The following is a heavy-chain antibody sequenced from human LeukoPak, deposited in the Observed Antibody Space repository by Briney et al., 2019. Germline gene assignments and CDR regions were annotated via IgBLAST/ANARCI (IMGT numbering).Heavy chain of an antibody. V-gene: IGHV3-30-3*02. CDR1: GFTFSSYA. J-gene: IGHJ4*02. D-gene: IGHD3-3*01. CDR2: ISYDGSNK. CDR3: AKLWGGYYGSETFDY. Sequence: GGSLRLSCAASGFTFSSYAMHWVRQAPVKGLEWVAVISYDGSNKYYADSVKGRFTISRDNSKNTLYLQMNSLRAEDTAVYYCAKLWGGYYGSETFDYWGQGTLVTVSS.